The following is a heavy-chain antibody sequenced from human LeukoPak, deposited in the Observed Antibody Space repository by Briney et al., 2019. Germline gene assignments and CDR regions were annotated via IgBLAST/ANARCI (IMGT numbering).Heavy chain of an antibody. CDR1: GYTLTELS. J-gene: IGHJ4*02. Sequence: ASVKVSCKVSGYTLTELSMHWVRQAPGKGLEWMGGFDPEDGETIYAQKFQGRVTMTEDTSTDTAYMELSSLRSEDTAVYYCATVLYFGVVGATSLDYWGQGTLVTVSS. V-gene: IGHV1-24*01. CDR2: FDPEDGET. D-gene: IGHD1-26*01. CDR3: ATVLYFGVVGATSLDY.